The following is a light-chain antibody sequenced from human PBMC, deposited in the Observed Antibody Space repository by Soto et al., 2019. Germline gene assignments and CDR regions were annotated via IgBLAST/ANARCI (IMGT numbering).Light chain of an antibody. CDR3: QQYNVWPLA. Sequence: EIVMTQSPATLSVSPGERATLSCRASQSVSSNLAWYQQKPGQTPKLLIYVASTRATGIPARFSGSGSGTEFTLTIRSLQSEDFAVYYCQQYNVWPLAFGGGTKVDFK. CDR2: VAS. J-gene: IGKJ4*01. V-gene: IGKV3-15*01. CDR1: QSVSSN.